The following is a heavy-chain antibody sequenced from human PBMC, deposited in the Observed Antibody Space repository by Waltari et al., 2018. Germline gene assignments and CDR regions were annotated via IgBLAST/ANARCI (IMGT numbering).Heavy chain of an antibody. D-gene: IGHD6-13*01. J-gene: IGHJ5*02. V-gene: IGHV3-33*01. CDR1: GFTFSSYG. CDR2: IWYDGSNK. CDR3: ARGSWAPSSSWYRIQRNWFDP. Sequence: QVQLVESGGGVVQPGRSLRLSCAASGFTFSSYGMHWVRQAPGKGLEWVAVIWYDGSNKYYADSVKGRFTISRDNSKNTLYLQMNSLRAEDTTVYYCARGSWAPSSSWYRIQRNWFDPWGQGTLVTVSS.